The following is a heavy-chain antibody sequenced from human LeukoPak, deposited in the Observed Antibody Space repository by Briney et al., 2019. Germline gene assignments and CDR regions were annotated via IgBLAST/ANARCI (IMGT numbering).Heavy chain of an antibody. V-gene: IGHV3-33*01. D-gene: IGHD5-24*01. CDR1: GFIFSSYG. CDR2: IWYDGGNK. CDR3: ARAAGGGSDAFDI. Sequence: PGRSLRLSCAASGFIFSSYGMHWVRQAPGKGLEWVASIWYDGGNKYYADSVKGRFTISRDNSKNTLYLQMSSLRAEDTALYYCARAAGGGSDAFDIWGQGTMVTVSS. J-gene: IGHJ3*02.